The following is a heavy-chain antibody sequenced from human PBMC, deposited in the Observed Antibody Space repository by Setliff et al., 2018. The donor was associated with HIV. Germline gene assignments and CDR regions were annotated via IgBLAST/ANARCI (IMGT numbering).Heavy chain of an antibody. D-gene: IGHD3-22*01. V-gene: IGHV4-4*02. Sequence: SETLSLTCAVSGGSISSNWWSWVRQSPGKGLEWIGEIYHSGSTHYNPSLQSRVTISVDKSKNQFSLKLASVTAADTAVYYCARAADYHDSSGYWAPPRYFDYWGQGTLVTVSS. CDR1: GGSISSNW. CDR2: IYHSGST. J-gene: IGHJ4*02. CDR3: ARAADYHDSSGYWAPPRYFDY.